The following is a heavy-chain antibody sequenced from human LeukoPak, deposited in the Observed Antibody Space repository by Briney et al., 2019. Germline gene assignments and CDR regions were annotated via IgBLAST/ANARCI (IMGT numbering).Heavy chain of an antibody. CDR1: GGSFSGYY. CDR2: INHSGST. D-gene: IGHD4-23*01. CDR3: ARETMVVTPGAFDI. V-gene: IGHV4-34*01. Sequence: SGTLSLTCAVYGGSFSGYYWSWIRQPPGKGLEWIGGINHSGSTNYNPSLKSRVTISVDTSKNQFSLKLSSVTAADTAVYYCARETMVVTPGAFDIWGQGTMVTVSS. J-gene: IGHJ3*02.